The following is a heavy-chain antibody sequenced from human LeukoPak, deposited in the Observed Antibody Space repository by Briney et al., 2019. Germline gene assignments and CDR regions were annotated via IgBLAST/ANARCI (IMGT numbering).Heavy chain of an antibody. CDR2: ISGSGGSI. CDR1: GFTFSNYA. J-gene: IGHJ4*02. V-gene: IGHV3-23*01. CDR3: AKDQGDTRQ. Sequence: PGGSLRLSCAASGFTFSNYAMSWVRQAPGKGLQWVSAISGSGGSIFYADSVKGRFTISRDNSRNTLFLQMSNLTAEDTALYYCAKDQGDTRQWGQGTLVTVSS.